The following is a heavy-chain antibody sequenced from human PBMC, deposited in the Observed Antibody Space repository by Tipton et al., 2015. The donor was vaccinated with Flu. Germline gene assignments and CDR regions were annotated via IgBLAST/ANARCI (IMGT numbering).Heavy chain of an antibody. CDR1: GFTFSDYS. CDR2: ISSSSSYI. D-gene: IGHD3-16*01. J-gene: IGHJ3*02. V-gene: IGHV3-21*04. CDR3: AKDGGVAEGAVPDAFDI. Sequence: SLRLSCAASGFTFSDYSMHWVRQAPGKGLEWVSSISSSSSYIYYADSVKGRFTISRDNAKNSLYLQMNSLRAEDTAVYYCAKDGGVAEGAVPDAFDIWGQGTMVTVSS.